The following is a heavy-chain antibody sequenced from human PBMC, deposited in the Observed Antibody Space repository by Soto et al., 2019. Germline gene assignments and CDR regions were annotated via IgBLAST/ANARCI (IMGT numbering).Heavy chain of an antibody. V-gene: IGHV1-69*13. Sequence: GASVKVSCKASGGTFSSYAISWVRQAPGQGLEWMGGIIPIFGTANYAQKFQGRVTITADESTSTAYMELSSLRSEDTAVYYCARELTLRDYFDYWGQGTLVTVSS. CDR2: IIPIFGTA. CDR3: ARELTLRDYFDY. J-gene: IGHJ4*02. D-gene: IGHD3-16*01. CDR1: GGTFSSYA.